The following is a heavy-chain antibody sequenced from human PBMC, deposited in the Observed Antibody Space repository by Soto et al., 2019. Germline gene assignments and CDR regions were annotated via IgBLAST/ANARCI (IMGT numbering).Heavy chain of an antibody. D-gene: IGHD7-27*01. J-gene: IGHJ4*03. CDR2: VYHSGST. CDR3: ARDTGLAPTVWGY. Sequence: QVQLQESGPGLVKPSQTLALTCSVSGYSIRGGGHSSNWIRQFPGQVLAWIGYVYHSGSTHHNTSLRGRLTISIDTSKNQFSLRLVSVTAGDTALYYCARDTGLAPTVWGYWGHGTQVPVSS. CDR1: GYSIRGGGHS. V-gene: IGHV4-31*03.